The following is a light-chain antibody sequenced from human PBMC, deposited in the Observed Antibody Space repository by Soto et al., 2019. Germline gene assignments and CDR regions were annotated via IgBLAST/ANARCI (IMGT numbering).Light chain of an antibody. V-gene: IGLV2-14*01. CDR1: SSDVGGYNY. CDR3: SSYTSSSTLCV. CDR2: EVS. J-gene: IGLJ1*01. Sequence: QSALTQPASVSGSPGQSITISCTGTSSDVGGYNYVSWYQQHPGKAPKLMIYEVSNRPSGVSNRFSGSKSGNTASLTISGLQAEDEADYYCSSYTSSSTLCVFGTGT.